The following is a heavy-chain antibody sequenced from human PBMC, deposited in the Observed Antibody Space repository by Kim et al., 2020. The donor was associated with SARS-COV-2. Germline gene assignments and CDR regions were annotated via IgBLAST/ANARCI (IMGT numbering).Heavy chain of an antibody. D-gene: IGHD6-13*01. CDR3: ARDLNFGAAGPIDY. V-gene: IGHV3-33*01. J-gene: IGHJ4*02. Sequence: ANCVKGRFTNSRDNSKNTLYLRMNSLRAEDTAVYYCARDLNFGAAGPIDYWGQGTLVTVSS.